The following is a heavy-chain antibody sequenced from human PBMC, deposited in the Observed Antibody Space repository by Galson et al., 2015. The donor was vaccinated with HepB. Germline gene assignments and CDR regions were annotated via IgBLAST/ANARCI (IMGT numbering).Heavy chain of an antibody. V-gene: IGHV3-7*03. CDR3: ARDRGDYGGSLDY. Sequence: SLRLSCAASRFIFSSYWMNWVRQAPGKGLEWVANIKQDGSERYYVDSVKGRFTIPRDNAKNSLYLQMNGLRAEDTAVYYCARDRGDYGGSLDYWGQGTLVTVSS. D-gene: IGHD2-21*01. CDR2: IKQDGSER. J-gene: IGHJ4*02. CDR1: RFIFSSYW.